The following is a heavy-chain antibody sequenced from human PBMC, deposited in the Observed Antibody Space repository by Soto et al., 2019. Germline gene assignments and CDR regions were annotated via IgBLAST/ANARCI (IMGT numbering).Heavy chain of an antibody. Sequence: ASVKVSCKASGYTFTGYYMHWVRQAPGQGLEWMGWINPNSGGTNYAQKFQGWVTMTRDTSISTAYMELSRLRSDDTAVYYCARDRSVTTPNYYYYYMDVWGKGTTVTVSS. D-gene: IGHD4-4*01. CDR2: INPNSGGT. CDR1: GYTFTGYY. CDR3: ARDRSVTTPNYYYYYMDV. V-gene: IGHV1-2*04. J-gene: IGHJ6*03.